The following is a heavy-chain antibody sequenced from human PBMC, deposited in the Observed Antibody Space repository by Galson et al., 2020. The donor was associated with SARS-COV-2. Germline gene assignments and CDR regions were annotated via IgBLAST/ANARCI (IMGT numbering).Heavy chain of an antibody. D-gene: IGHD7-27*01. V-gene: IGHV3-74*01. CDR1: GFTFSSYW. Sequence: GGSLRLSCAASGFTFSSYWMHWVRQAPGQGLVWVSRIYSEGSSTSYADSVKGRFTISGDNAKNTLYLQMNSLRAEDTAVYYCARGDMGNDYFDCWGQGTLVTVSS. J-gene: IGHJ4*02. CDR2: IYSEGSST. CDR3: ARGDMGNDYFDC.